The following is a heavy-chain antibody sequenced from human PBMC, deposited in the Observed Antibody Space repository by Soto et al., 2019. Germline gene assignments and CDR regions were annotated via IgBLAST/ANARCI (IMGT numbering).Heavy chain of an antibody. CDR2: ISKDGLDR. J-gene: IGHJ1*01. D-gene: IGHD6-13*01. V-gene: IGHV3-30*06. CDR1: GFTFSDFG. Sequence: GGSLRLSCVVSGFTFSDFGMHWVRQSPGEGLAWVASISKDGLDRYYSESVKGRFTISRDDSKNTVFLQMNSLRAEDTAMYYCARRISATSRYFQHGGQGTLVTVSS. CDR3: ARRISATSRYFQH.